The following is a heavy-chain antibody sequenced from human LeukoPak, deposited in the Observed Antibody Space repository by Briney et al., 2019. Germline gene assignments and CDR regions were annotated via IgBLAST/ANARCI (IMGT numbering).Heavy chain of an antibody. CDR3: AGAREIFGVVVNWFDP. Sequence: ASVKVSCKVSGYTLTELSMHWVRQAPGKGLEWMGGFDPEDGETIYAQKFQGRVTMTEDTSTDTAYMELSSLRSEDTAVYYCAGAREIFGVVVNWFDPWGQGTLVTVSS. J-gene: IGHJ5*02. CDR2: FDPEDGET. CDR1: GYTLTELS. V-gene: IGHV1-24*01. D-gene: IGHD3-3*01.